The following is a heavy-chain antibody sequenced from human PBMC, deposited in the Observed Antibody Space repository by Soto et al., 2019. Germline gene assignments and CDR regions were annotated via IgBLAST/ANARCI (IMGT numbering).Heavy chain of an antibody. V-gene: IGHV4-61*01. Sequence: PSETLSLTCIVSGASVSSGSYYWSWLRQPPGRGLEWIGYVYFSGSTYYNSSLKSRVTISLDTSKNQLSLKLNSVTAADTAVYYCARGSEGDSVGYYYYGMDVWGRGTTVTVSS. CDR1: GASVSSGSYY. CDR2: VYFSGST. J-gene: IGHJ6*02. CDR3: ARGSEGDSVGYYYYGMDV. D-gene: IGHD2-21*02.